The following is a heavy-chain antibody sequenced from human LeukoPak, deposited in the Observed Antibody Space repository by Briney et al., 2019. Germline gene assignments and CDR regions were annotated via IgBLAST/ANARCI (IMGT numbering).Heavy chain of an antibody. CDR3: AKSGLNRFDY. CDR2: IYYSGST. J-gene: IGHJ4*02. CDR1: GGSISSGSYY. Sequence: SETLSLTCTVSGGSISSGSYYWGWIRQPPGKGLEWIGNIYYSGSTYYNPSLKSRVTISVDTSKNQFSLKLSSVTAADTAVYYCAKSGLNRFDYWGQGTLVTVSS. D-gene: IGHD2-15*01. V-gene: IGHV4-39*07.